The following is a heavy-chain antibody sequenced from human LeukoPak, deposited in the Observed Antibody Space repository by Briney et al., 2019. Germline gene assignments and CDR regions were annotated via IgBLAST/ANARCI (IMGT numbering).Heavy chain of an antibody. Sequence: SETLSLTCAVYGGSFNGYYCSWVRQPPGKGLEWIGEIYHSGSTNYNPSLKSRVTISVDKSKNQFSLKLSSVTAADTAVYYCARVGYYYDSSGYYYGEGFDYWGQGTLVTVSS. V-gene: IGHV4-34*01. CDR1: GGSFNGYY. J-gene: IGHJ4*02. CDR2: IYHSGST. CDR3: ARVGYYYDSSGYYYGEGFDY. D-gene: IGHD3-22*01.